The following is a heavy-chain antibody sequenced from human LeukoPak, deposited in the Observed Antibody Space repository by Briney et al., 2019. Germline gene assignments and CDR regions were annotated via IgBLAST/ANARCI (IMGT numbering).Heavy chain of an antibody. CDR1: GFSVSNNY. Sequence: GGSLRLSCAASGFSVSNNYMSWVRQAPGKGLEWVSVIYSGGSTFYADSVKGRFTISRDNSKNTLYLQMNSLRAEDTAVYYCASDSYSPEYFEHWGQGTLVTVSS. CDR2: IYSGGST. D-gene: IGHD2-15*01. CDR3: ASDSYSPEYFEH. V-gene: IGHV3-66*01. J-gene: IGHJ1*01.